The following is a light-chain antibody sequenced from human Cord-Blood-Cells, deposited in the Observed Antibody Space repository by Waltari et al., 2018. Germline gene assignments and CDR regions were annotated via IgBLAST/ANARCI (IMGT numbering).Light chain of an antibody. CDR3: SSYTSSSTPWV. V-gene: IGLV2-14*01. CDR2: DVT. CDR1: SSDVGGYHH. Sequence: QSALTQPASVSGSPGQSITISCTGPSSDVGGYHHVTLYHQNPVKAPKLMIYDVTTRPSGFSNRFSGSKSGNTASLTISGLQAEDEADYYCSSYTSSSTPWVFGGGTKLTVL. J-gene: IGLJ3*02.